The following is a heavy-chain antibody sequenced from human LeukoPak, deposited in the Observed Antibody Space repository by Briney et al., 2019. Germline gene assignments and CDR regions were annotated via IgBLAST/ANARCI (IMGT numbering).Heavy chain of an antibody. J-gene: IGHJ4*02. CDR2: FGTRSTSV. CDR1: GFTFSGYS. D-gene: IGHD3-22*01. CDR3: AREVSEGFDF. V-gene: IGHV3-21*01. Sequence: GGSLRLSCTASGFTFSGYSMNWIRQAPGRGLEWVSSFGTRSTSVYHAGSVKGRFAISRDNAKNSLYLQMNSLRAEDAALYYCAREVSEGFDFWGQGTLVTVSS.